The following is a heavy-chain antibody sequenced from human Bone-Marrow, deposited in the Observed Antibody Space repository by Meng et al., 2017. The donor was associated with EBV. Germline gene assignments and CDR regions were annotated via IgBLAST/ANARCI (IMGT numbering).Heavy chain of an antibody. CDR1: GASVSSGRYN. CDR2: IYYNGNT. Sequence: GPGRLQPSDPLSLACTGAGASVSSGRYNWNWIRQPPGKGLEWIGYIYYNGNTNYNPSLKSRVTISVDTSKNQFSLKLSSVTAADTAVYYCASTSGNLIYSDYWGQGTLVTVSS. J-gene: IGHJ4*02. D-gene: IGHD1-26*01. CDR3: ASTSGNLIYSDY. V-gene: IGHV4-61*01.